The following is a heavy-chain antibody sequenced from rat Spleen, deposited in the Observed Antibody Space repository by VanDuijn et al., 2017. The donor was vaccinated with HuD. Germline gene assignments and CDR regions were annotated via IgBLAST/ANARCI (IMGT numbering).Heavy chain of an antibody. CDR2: ISYDGETT. CDR1: GFTFSDYN. D-gene: IGHD5-1*01. Sequence: EVQLVESGGGLVQPGRSLKLSCAASGFTFSDYNMAWVRQAPTKGLEWVAYISYDGETTYFRNSVTGRFTISRDNSKSTLYLQMDSLRSEDTATYYCATVGPDWEFGYWGQGVMVTVSA. J-gene: IGHJ2*01. CDR3: ATVGPDWEFGY. V-gene: IGHV5-20*01.